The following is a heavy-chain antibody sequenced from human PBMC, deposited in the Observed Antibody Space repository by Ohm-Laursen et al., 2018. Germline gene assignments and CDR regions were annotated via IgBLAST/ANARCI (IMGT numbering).Heavy chain of an antibody. CDR3: ATSPHDIMSSKDY. J-gene: IGHJ4*02. Sequence: SETLSLTRDVSSLPMSHCNWRGWIRPPPGKGVEWGGHLYYSGTTYYNPSLKSRVTMSEDTSKNQFSVKLTSVTAVDTAVYYCATSPHDIMSSKDYWGQGTLVTVSS. D-gene: IGHD3-9*01. CDR1: SLPMSHCNW. CDR2: LYYSGTT. V-gene: IGHV4-28*01.